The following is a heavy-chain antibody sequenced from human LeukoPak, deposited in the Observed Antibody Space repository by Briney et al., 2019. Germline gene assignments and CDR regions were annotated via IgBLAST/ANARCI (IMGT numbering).Heavy chain of an antibody. CDR3: TLPGGYYDSSGYYYVAGFDY. J-gene: IGHJ4*02. CDR1: GGTFSSYA. D-gene: IGHD3-22*01. Sequence: SVKVSCKASGGTFSSYAISWVRQAPGQGLEWMGGIIPIFGTANYAQKFQGRVTITADESTSTAYMELSSLRSEDTAVYYCTLPGGYYDSSGYYYVAGFDYWGQGTQVTVSS. CDR2: IIPIFGTA. V-gene: IGHV1-69*13.